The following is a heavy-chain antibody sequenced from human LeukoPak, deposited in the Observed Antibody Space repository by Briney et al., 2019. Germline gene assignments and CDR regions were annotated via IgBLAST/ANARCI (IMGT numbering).Heavy chain of an antibody. J-gene: IGHJ4*02. CDR1: GFTFSTYS. V-gene: IGHV3-21*01. Sequence: GGSLRLSCAASGFTFSTYSMNWVRQAPGKGLEWVSSISRSTSSKYYADSVKGRFTISRDNAKNSLYLQMNSLRAEDTAVYYCARLKIYCTGGVCLSPIDYWGQGTLVTVSS. CDR2: ISRSTSSK. CDR3: ARLKIYCTGGVCLSPIDY. D-gene: IGHD2-8*02.